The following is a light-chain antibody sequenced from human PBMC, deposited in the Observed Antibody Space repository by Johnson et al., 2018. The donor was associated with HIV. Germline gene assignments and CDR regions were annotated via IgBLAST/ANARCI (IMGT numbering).Light chain of an antibody. V-gene: IGLV1-51*02. CDR1: SSNIGRNY. J-gene: IGLJ1*01. Sequence: QSVLTQPPSVSAAPGQKVTISCSGSSSNIGRNYVSWYQQLPGTAPKLLIYENTKRPSGIPDRFSGSKSGTSATLGITGLQTGDEADYYCGTWDTSLSPGGVFGSGTKVTVL. CDR3: GTWDTSLSPGGV. CDR2: ENT.